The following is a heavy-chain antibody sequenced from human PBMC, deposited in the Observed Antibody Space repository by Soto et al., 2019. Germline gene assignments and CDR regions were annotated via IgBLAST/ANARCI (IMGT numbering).Heavy chain of an antibody. J-gene: IGHJ6*02. Sequence: SETLSLTCSVSGDSISRIDYYWTWIRQHPEKGLEWIGNIYFRGNTYYSPSLESRLTISVDTSKNQFSLKLSSVTAADTGIYYCARARITMVREVIKYNMDVWGQGTTVTVSS. D-gene: IGHD3-10*01. CDR3: ARARITMVREVIKYNMDV. CDR1: GDSISRIDYY. V-gene: IGHV4-31*03. CDR2: IYFRGNT.